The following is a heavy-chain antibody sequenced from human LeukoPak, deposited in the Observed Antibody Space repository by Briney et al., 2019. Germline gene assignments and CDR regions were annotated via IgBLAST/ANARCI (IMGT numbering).Heavy chain of an antibody. J-gene: IGHJ5*02. Sequence: GGSLRLSCAASGFTFSSYWMSWVRQAPGKGLEWVAHIKQDGSEKYYVDSVKGRFTISRDNAKNSLYLQMNSLRAEDTAVYYCARISEYYDILTGIHNWFDPWGQGTLVTVSS. CDR1: GFTFSSYW. D-gene: IGHD3-9*01. V-gene: IGHV3-7*01. CDR2: IKQDGSEK. CDR3: ARISEYYDILTGIHNWFDP.